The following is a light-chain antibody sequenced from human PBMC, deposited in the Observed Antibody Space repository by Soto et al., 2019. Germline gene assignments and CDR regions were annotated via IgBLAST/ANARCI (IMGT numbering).Light chain of an antibody. V-gene: IGKV3-20*01. CDR3: QQYGTSPRT. J-gene: IGKJ2*01. CDR1: QSVSSSY. Sequence: EIVLTQSPGTLSLSPGERATLSCRANQSVSSSYLVWYQQKPGQAPRLLIYGASSRATGIPDRFSGSGSGTDFTLTITRLEAEDFAVYYCQQYGTSPRTFGQGTKLEIK. CDR2: GAS.